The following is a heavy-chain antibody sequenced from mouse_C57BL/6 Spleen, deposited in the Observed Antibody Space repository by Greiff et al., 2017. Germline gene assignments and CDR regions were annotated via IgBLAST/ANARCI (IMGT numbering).Heavy chain of an antibody. Sequence: EVHLVESGGGLVKPGGSLKLSCAASGFTFSDYGMHWVRQAPETGLAWVAYISSGSSTIYYADTVKGRLTISRDNAKNTLFLQMTSLRSEDTAMYYCARLYYGSSYGYFDVWGTGTTVTVSS. CDR1: GFTFSDYG. CDR3: ARLYYGSSYGYFDV. D-gene: IGHD1-1*01. J-gene: IGHJ1*03. V-gene: IGHV5-17*01. CDR2: ISSGSSTI.